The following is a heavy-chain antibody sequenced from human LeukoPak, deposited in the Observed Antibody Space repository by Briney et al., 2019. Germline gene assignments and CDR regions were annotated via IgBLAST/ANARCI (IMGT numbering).Heavy chain of an antibody. Sequence: PGGSLRLSCAASGLTFSSYAMSWVRQAPGKGLEWVSGISDSGGSTYYADSVKGRFTISRDNSKNTLYLQMNSLRAEDTAVFYCAAGGDYPHFDYWGQGTLVTVSS. CDR1: GLTFSSYA. CDR3: AAGGDYPHFDY. J-gene: IGHJ4*02. CDR2: ISDSGGST. V-gene: IGHV3-23*01. D-gene: IGHD4-17*01.